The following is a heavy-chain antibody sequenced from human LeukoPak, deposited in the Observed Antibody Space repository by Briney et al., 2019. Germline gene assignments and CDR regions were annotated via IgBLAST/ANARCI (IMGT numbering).Heavy chain of an antibody. V-gene: IGHV1-18*01. CDR1: GGTFSSYA. D-gene: IGHD3-10*01. J-gene: IGHJ4*02. CDR2: ISAYNGNT. CDR3: ARVYYYGSGSYLNY. Sequence: ASVKVSCKASGGTFSSYAISWVRQAPGQGLEWMGWISAYNGNTNYAQKLQGRVTMTTDTSTSTAYMELRSLRSDDTAVYYCARVYYYGSGSYLNYWGQGTLVTVSS.